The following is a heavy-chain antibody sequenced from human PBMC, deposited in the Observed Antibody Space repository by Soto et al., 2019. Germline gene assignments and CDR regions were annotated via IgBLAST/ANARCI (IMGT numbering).Heavy chain of an antibody. J-gene: IGHJ3*02. CDR2: IYYSGST. CDR3: ARSGWELLRAFDI. D-gene: IGHD1-26*01. CDR1: GGSISSYY. V-gene: IGHV4-59*01. Sequence: QVQLQESGPGLVKPSETLSLTCTVSGGSISSYYWSWIRQPPGKGLEWIGYIYYSGSTNYNPSLKSRVTISVDTSKNQFSLKLSSVTAADTAVYYCARSGWELLRAFDIWGQGTMVTVSS.